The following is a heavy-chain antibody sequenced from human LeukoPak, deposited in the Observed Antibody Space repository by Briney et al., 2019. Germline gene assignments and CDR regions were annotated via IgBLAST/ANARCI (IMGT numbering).Heavy chain of an antibody. CDR3: ARGDSSGWYDY. CDR1: GFTFSSYD. Sequence: GGSLRLSCAASGFTFSSYDMHWVRQATGKGLEWVSAIGTAGDTYYLGSVKGRFTISRENAKNSLYLQMNSLRAGDTAVYYCARGDSSGWYDYWGQGTLVTVSS. V-gene: IGHV3-13*01. D-gene: IGHD6-19*01. J-gene: IGHJ4*02. CDR2: IGTAGDT.